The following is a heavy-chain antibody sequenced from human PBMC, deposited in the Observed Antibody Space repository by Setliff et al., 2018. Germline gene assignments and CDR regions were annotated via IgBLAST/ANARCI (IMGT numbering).Heavy chain of an antibody. CDR1: GDSINSYPYY. J-gene: IGHJ4*02. Sequence: SETLSLTCTVSGDSINSYPYYWGWIRQPPGKGLEWIGNIYYTGITYYNPSLKSRVTMSVDTSKTQFSLKLNSMTTADTAVYYCARGGTYRYFDYWGQGALVTVSS. CDR2: IYYTGIT. V-gene: IGHV4-39*07. CDR3: ARGGTYRYFDY.